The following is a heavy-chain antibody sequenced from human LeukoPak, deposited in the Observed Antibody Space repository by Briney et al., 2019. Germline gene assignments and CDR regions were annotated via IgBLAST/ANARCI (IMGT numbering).Heavy chain of an antibody. V-gene: IGHV3-21*06. CDR3: VRSIDY. Sequence: PGGSLRLSCAASGFSFSTYRMNWVRQAPGKGLEWVSSIGTGSSYIYYADSLKGRFTISRDNAKNSLYLQMNNVGVEDTAVYYCVRSIDYWGQGTLVTVSS. J-gene: IGHJ4*02. CDR1: GFSFSTYR. CDR2: IGTGSSYI.